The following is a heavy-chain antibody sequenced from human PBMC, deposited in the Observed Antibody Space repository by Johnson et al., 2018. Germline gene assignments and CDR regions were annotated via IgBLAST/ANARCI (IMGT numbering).Heavy chain of an antibody. J-gene: IGHJ4*02. CDR1: GFIFSNYA. Sequence: VESGGSLRLSCAASGFIFSNYAMTWVRQTPGKGLEWVSHVSAAGGSTHYADSVKGRFTISRDNSKNTRYLQRNSLRAEDTAVYYCAKTSGSVDYWGQGTLVTVSS. CDR2: VSAAGGST. CDR3: AKTSGSVDY. D-gene: IGHD1-26*01. V-gene: IGHV3-23*01.